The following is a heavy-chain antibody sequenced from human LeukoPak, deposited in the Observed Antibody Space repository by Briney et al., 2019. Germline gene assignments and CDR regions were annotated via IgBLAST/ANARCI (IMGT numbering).Heavy chain of an antibody. J-gene: IGHJ4*02. CDR3: AREYSSSSEGFDY. CDR1: GGSISSYY. V-gene: IGHV4-59*01. Sequence: PSETLSLTCTVSGGSISSYYWSRIRQPPGKGLEWIGYIYYSGSTNYNPSLKSRVTISVDTSKNQFSLKLSSVTAADTAVYYCAREYSSSSEGFDYWGQGTLVTVSS. D-gene: IGHD6-6*01. CDR2: IYYSGST.